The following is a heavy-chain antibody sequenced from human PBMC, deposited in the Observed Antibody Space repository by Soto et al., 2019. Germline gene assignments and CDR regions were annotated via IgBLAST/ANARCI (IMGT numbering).Heavy chain of an antibody. D-gene: IGHD5-18*01. V-gene: IGHV5-51*01. Sequence: PGESLKISCKGSGYSFTSYWIGWVRQMPGKGLEWMGIIYPGDSDTRYSPSFQGQVTISADKSISTAYLQWSSLKASDTAMYYCARNAAMVAKYHYGMDVWGQGTRVTVSS. CDR3: ARNAAMVAKYHYGMDV. CDR1: GYSFTSYW. CDR2: IYPGDSDT. J-gene: IGHJ6*02.